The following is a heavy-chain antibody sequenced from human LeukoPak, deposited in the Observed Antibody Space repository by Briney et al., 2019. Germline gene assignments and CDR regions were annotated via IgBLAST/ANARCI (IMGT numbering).Heavy chain of an antibody. CDR1: GFTFSTYG. CDR3: ANPVGYGDAFDI. CDR2: ISSSGSTI. J-gene: IGHJ3*02. V-gene: IGHV3-48*01. Sequence: PGGSLRLSCAASGFTFSTYGMHWVRQAPGKGLEWVSYISSSGSTIHYADSVKGRFTISRDNSKNTLYLQMNSLRAEDTAVYYCANPVGYGDAFDIWGQGTMVTVSS. D-gene: IGHD5-12*01.